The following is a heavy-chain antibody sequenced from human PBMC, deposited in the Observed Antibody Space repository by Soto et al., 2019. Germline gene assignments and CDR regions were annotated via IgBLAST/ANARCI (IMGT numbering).Heavy chain of an antibody. Sequence: SETLSLTCTVSGGSISSYYWSWIRQPPGKGLEWIGYIYYSGSTNYNPSLKSRVTISVDTSKNQFSLKLSSVTAADTAVYYCARVGWSGYETDYWGQGTLVTVSS. D-gene: IGHD5-12*01. CDR3: ARVGWSGYETDY. CDR2: IYYSGST. V-gene: IGHV4-59*01. CDR1: GGSISSYY. J-gene: IGHJ4*02.